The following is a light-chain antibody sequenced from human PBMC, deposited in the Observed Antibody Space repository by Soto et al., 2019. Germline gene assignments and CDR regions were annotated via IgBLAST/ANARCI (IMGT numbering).Light chain of an antibody. CDR2: AAS. CDR3: QQSYSTPIT. Sequence: DIQFTQSPSFRSAWVGDRVTITCRASQGISSYLAWYQQKPGKTPKLLIYAASSLQSGVPSRFSGSGSGTDFTLTISSLQPQDFATYYCQQSYSTPITFGQGTRLEIK. CDR1: QGISSY. V-gene: IGKV1-39*01. J-gene: IGKJ5*01.